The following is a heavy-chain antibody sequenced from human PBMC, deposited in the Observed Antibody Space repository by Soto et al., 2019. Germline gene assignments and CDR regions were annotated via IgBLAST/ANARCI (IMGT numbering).Heavy chain of an antibody. D-gene: IGHD5-12*01. Sequence: EVQLVESGGGLVRPGGSLRLSCAASGFTFSSYSINWVRQAPGKGLEWVSSIGRVSSHIYYADSVKGRFTVSRDNAKNSLYLQMNNLRVEDTAVYYCARDVYTGYDSYYYYYMDVWSKGTTVTVSS. CDR1: GFTFSSYS. V-gene: IGHV3-21*01. CDR3: ARDVYTGYDSYYYYYMDV. CDR2: IGRVSSHI. J-gene: IGHJ6*03.